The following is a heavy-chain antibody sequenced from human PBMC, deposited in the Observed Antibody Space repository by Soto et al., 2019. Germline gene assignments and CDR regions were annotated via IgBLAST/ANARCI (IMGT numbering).Heavy chain of an antibody. V-gene: IGHV1-2*02. CDR3: ARLGCGGDCYTKPFDY. CDR2: INPNSGGT. CDR1: GYTFTGYY. J-gene: IGHJ4*02. Sequence: QVQLVQSGAEVKKPGASVKVSCKASGYTFTGYYMHWVRQAPGQGLEWMGWINPNSGGTNYAQKFQGRVTMTRDTSISTAYMELSRLSSDDTAVYYCARLGCGGDCYTKPFDYWGQGTLVTVSS. D-gene: IGHD2-21*02.